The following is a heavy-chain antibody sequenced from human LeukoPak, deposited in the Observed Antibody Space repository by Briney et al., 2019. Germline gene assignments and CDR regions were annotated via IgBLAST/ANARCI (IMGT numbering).Heavy chain of an antibody. J-gene: IGHJ4*02. V-gene: IGHV3-48*02. D-gene: IGHD2-21*02. Sequence: GGSLRLSCAASGFTFSTYSMNWVRQAPGKGLEWVSYIISSSSTIYYADSVKGLFTISRDNAKSSLYLQMNSLRDKDTAVYYCARALTFDSWGQGTLVTVSS. CDR2: IISSSSTI. CDR3: ARALTFDS. CDR1: GFTFSTYS.